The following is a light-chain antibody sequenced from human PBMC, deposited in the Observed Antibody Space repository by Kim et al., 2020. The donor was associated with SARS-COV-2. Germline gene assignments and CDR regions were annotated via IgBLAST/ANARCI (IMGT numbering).Light chain of an antibody. CDR2: DAS. Sequence: EIVLTQSPATLSLSPGERATLSCTASQSVSRSLAWYQQKPGQAPRLLIYDASIRATGIPARFSGSGSGTDFTLIISSLETEDFATYYCEQGSDWLRTFGPGTKGGYQ. V-gene: IGKV3-11*01. J-gene: IGKJ3*01. CDR1: QSVSRS. CDR3: EQGSDWLRT.